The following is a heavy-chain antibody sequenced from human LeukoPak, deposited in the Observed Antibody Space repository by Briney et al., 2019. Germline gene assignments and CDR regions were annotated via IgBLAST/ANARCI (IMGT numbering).Heavy chain of an antibody. V-gene: IGHV3-11*01. CDR1: GFTFSDYY. Sequence: GGSLRLSCAASGFTFSDYYMSWIRQAPGKGLEWVSYISSSGSTIYYADSVKGRFTISRDNSKNTLYLQMNSLRAEDTAVYYCAKGDIVVVPAAIGANFDYWGQGTLVTVSS. D-gene: IGHD2-2*02. CDR3: AKGDIVVVPAAIGANFDY. J-gene: IGHJ4*02. CDR2: ISSSGSTI.